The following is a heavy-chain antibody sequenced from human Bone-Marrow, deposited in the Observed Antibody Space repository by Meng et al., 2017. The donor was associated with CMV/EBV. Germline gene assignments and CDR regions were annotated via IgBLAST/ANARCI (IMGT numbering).Heavy chain of an antibody. CDR1: GFNSNGYW. CDR2: IKQDGGEK. CDR3: ATTTNGCFDN. D-gene: IGHD2-8*01. V-gene: IGHV3-7*01. J-gene: IGHJ4*02. Sequence: GGSLRLSCVASGFNSNGYWMSWVRQVPGKALEWVANIKQDGGEKYYVPSMKGRFIVSRDNAKSSLYLQMNDLRVEDTAVYYCATTTNGCFDNWGQGALVTIYS.